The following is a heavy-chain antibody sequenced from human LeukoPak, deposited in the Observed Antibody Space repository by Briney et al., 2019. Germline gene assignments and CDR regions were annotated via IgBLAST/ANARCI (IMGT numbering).Heavy chain of an antibody. J-gene: IGHJ5*02. CDR3: ARDPRNVGLAP. V-gene: IGHV3-74*01. Sequence: GGSLRLSCVASGFSLSGYWMYWVRQAPGKGLMYISRNNGDGSTTNYADVVKGRFTMSRDNVKNTLYLQMNSLRVKDTAVYYCARDPRNVGLAPWGQGTLVTVSS. D-gene: IGHD2-15*01. CDR1: GFSLSGYW. CDR2: NNGDGSTT.